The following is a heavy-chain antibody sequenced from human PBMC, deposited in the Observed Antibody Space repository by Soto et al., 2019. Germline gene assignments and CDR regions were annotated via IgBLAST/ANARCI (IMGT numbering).Heavy chain of an antibody. Sequence: SVKVYCKASGYTFTSYGSSWVRQAPGQGLEWMGGIIPIFGTANYAQKFQGRVTITADESTSTAYMELSGLRSEDTAVYYCARAYSSSIYYYYGMDVWGQGTTVTVSS. CDR2: IIPIFGTA. CDR1: GYTFTSYG. CDR3: ARAYSSSIYYYYGMDV. V-gene: IGHV1-69*01. D-gene: IGHD6-6*01. J-gene: IGHJ6*02.